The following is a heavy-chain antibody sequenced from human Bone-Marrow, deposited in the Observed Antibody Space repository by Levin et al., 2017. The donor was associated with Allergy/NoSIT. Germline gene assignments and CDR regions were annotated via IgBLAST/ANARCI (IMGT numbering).Heavy chain of an antibody. J-gene: IGHJ4*02. D-gene: IGHD4/OR15-4a*01. Sequence: GGSLRLSCAASGLTFISDAMHWVRQAPGKGLEWLAGLSYDGTTEYYADSVKGRFTISRDNSKNMLYLEMNSLRAEDTAVYYCARHEYGDAEYLNYWGKGTLVTVSS. CDR2: LSYDGTTE. CDR1: GLTFISDA. V-gene: IGHV3-30*04. CDR3: ARHEYGDAEYLNY.